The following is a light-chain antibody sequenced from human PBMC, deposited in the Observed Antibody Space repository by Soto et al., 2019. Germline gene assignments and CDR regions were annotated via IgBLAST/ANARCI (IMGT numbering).Light chain of an antibody. CDR2: AAS. CDR3: LQYYSYPWT. Sequence: AIRMTQSPSSFSASTGDRVTITCRASQGISSYLAWYQQKPGIAPKLLIYAASTLQSGVPSRFSGSGSVTDFTLTLSCLQSEDFSTYFCLQYYSYPWTFGQGTKLEIK. CDR1: QGISSY. J-gene: IGKJ1*01. V-gene: IGKV1-8*01.